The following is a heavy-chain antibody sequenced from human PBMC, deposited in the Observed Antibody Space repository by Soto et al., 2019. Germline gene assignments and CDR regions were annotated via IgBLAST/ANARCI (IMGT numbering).Heavy chain of an antibody. J-gene: IGHJ4*02. V-gene: IGHV1-18*01. CDR2: ISAHVGNT. Sequence: QVHLVQSGAEVKKPGASVKVSCKGSGYIFTTYGITWVRQAPGQGLEWMGWISAHVGNTNYAKKLQGRVTVTRDTSTSTAYMELRNLRSDDTAVYYCARGRDGDYWGQGALVTVSS. CDR3: ARGRDGDY. D-gene: IGHD6-6*01. CDR1: GYIFTTYG.